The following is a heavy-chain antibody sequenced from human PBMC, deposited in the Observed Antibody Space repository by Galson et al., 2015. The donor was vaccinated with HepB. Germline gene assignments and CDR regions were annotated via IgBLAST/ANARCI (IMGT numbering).Heavy chain of an antibody. J-gene: IGHJ6*03. CDR3: AREVRQTYYYYYMDV. Sequence: SVKVSCKASGYTFTGYYMHWVRQAPGQGLEWMGWINPNSGGTNYAQKSQGWVTMTRDTSISTAYMELSRLRSDDTAVYYCAREVRQTYYYYYMDVWGKGTTVTVSS. CDR2: INPNSGGT. V-gene: IGHV1-2*04. CDR1: GYTFTGYY. D-gene: IGHD1-1*01.